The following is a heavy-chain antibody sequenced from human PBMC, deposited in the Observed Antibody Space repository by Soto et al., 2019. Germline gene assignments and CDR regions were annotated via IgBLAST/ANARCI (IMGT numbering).Heavy chain of an antibody. V-gene: IGHV4-31*11. D-gene: IGHD3-10*01. CDR3: AGDRGFGRDV. CDR2: IFSSVST. Sequence: SETLSVTCAVSGDSVISGNYYWNWIRQRPGEGLEWIGYIFSSVSTYYNQSLESRLTISMDTSKNQLTLKLSSVTAADTAVYKCAGDRGFGRDVCGQETTVT. J-gene: IGHJ6*02. CDR1: GDSVISGNYY.